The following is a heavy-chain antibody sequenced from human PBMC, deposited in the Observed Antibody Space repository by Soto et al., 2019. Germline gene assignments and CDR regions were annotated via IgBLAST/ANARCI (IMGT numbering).Heavy chain of an antibody. Sequence: SETLSLTCTVSGGSISSYYWSWIRQPPGKGLEWIGYIYYSGSTNYNPSLKSRVTISVDTSKNQFSLKLSSVTAADTAVYYCVRDYGDCRFDYWGQGTLVTVSS. CDR3: VRDYGDCRFDY. J-gene: IGHJ4*02. CDR2: IYYSGST. V-gene: IGHV4-59*01. CDR1: GGSISSYY. D-gene: IGHD4-17*01.